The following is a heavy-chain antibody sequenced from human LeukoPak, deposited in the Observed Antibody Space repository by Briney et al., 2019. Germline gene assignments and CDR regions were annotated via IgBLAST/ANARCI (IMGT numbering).Heavy chain of an antibody. D-gene: IGHD1-14*01. CDR1: GGSISSYY. Sequence: WETLSLTCTVSGGSISSYYWSWIRQPAGKGLEWIGRIYTSGSTNYNPSLKSRVTMSVDTSNNRFSLKMSSVTAADSAVYFCARELPADGFDIWGQGTTVTVSS. J-gene: IGHJ3*02. CDR2: IYTSGST. CDR3: ARELPADGFDI. V-gene: IGHV4-4*07.